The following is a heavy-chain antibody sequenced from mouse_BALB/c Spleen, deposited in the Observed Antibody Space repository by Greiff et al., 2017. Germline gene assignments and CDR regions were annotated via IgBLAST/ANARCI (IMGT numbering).Heavy chain of an antibody. D-gene: IGHD4-1*01. V-gene: IGHV3-2*02. CDR1: GYSITSDYA. CDR3: ARLTGRGNYFDY. Sequence: ESGPGLVKPSQSLSLTCTVTGYSITSDYAWNWIRQFPGNNLEWMGYIRYSGSTSYNPSLKSRISITRDTSKNQFFLQLNSVTTEDTATYYCARLTGRGNYFDYWGQGTTLTVSS. J-gene: IGHJ2*01. CDR2: IRYSGST.